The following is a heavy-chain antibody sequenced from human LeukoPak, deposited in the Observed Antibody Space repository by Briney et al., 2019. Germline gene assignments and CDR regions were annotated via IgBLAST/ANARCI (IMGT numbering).Heavy chain of an antibody. J-gene: IGHJ6*04. CDR3: AELGITLIGGV. V-gene: IGHV3-23*01. Sequence: GGSLRLSCAASGLTFSNYAMNWVRQAPGKGLEWVSAISGSGGSTYYADSVKGRFTISRDNSKNTLYLQMNSLRAEDTAVYYCAELGITLIGGVWGKGTTVTISS. CDR1: GLTFSNYA. CDR2: ISGSGGST. D-gene: IGHD3-10*02.